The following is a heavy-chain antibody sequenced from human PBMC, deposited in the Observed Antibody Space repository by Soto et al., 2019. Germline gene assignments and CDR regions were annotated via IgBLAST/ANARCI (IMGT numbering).Heavy chain of an antibody. CDR2: VTGSGGGT. CDR3: SKGRGGGIINWFDP. CDR1: GFTFSGFC. J-gene: IGHJ5*02. Sequence: GGSLRLSCAASGFTFSGFCMAWFRQAPGKGLEWVATVTGSGGGTYYADSVKGRFSISRDNSKNTVYLQMYSLRPEDTAVYFWSKGRGGGIINWFDPCGQGLMVTV. D-gene: IGHD3-10*01. V-gene: IGHV3-23*01.